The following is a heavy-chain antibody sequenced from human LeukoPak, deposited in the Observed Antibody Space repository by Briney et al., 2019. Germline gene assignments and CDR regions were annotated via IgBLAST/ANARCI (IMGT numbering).Heavy chain of an antibody. CDR1: GGSFSGYY. Sequence: SETLSLTCAVYGGSFSGYYWSWIRQPPGEGLEWIGYIYYSGSTYYNPSLKSRVTISVDTSKNQFSLKLSSVTAADTAVYYCAREGTAVAGSFDYWGQGTLVTVSS. CDR2: IYYSGST. D-gene: IGHD6-19*01. V-gene: IGHV4-30-4*08. CDR3: AREGTAVAGSFDY. J-gene: IGHJ4*02.